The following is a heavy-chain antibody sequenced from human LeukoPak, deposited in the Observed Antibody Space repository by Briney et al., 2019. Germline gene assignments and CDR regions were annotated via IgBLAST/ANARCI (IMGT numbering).Heavy chain of an antibody. CDR1: GYSISSGYY. Sequence: SETLSLTCTVSGYSISSGYYWGWIRQPPGKGLEWIGSIYHSGSTYYNPSLKSRVTISVDTSKNQFSLKLSSVTDADTAVYYCARVSGSYRPSFFDYWGQGTLVTVSS. D-gene: IGHD1-26*01. CDR2: IYHSGST. V-gene: IGHV4-38-2*02. J-gene: IGHJ4*02. CDR3: ARVSGSYRPSFFDY.